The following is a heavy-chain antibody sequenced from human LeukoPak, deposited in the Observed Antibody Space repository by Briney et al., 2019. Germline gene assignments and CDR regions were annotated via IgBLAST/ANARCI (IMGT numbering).Heavy chain of an antibody. J-gene: IGHJ4*02. Sequence: PGGSLRLSCAAPGVTSSPNVMHWVRQAPGKGLDWVANIKQDGSDKYYVDSVKGRFTISRDNAKNSVYLQMNSLRAEDTAVYYCARILYISGWSIDYWGQGALVTVSS. CDR3: ARILYISGWSIDY. CDR1: GVTSSPNV. D-gene: IGHD6-19*01. V-gene: IGHV3-7*01. CDR2: IKQDGSDK.